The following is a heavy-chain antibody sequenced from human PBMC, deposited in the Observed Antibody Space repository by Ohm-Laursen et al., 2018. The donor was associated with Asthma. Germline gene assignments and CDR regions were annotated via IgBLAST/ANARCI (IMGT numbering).Heavy chain of an antibody. V-gene: IGHV3-30-3*01. CDR1: GSTFSSYA. CDR2: ISYDGSNK. D-gene: IGHD6-19*01. CDR3: ASSIVAVATSGYFDY. J-gene: IGHJ4*02. Sequence: SLRLSCAASGSTFSSYAMHWVRQAPGKGLEWVAVISYDGSNKYYADSVKGRFTISRDNSKNTLYLQMNSLRAEDTAVYYCASSIVAVATSGYFDYWGQGTMVTVSS.